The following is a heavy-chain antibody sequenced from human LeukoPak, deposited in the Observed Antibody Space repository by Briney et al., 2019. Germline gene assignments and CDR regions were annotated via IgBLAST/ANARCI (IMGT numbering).Heavy chain of an antibody. CDR3: ARDRRQRDYFDF. Sequence: PSETLSLTCTVSGGSISIRNYYWAWIRQPPGRQLEWIGSVYSSGSLYYNPSLKSRVTISVDTSKNQFSLKLNSVTAADTAVYYCARDRRQRDYFDFWGQGARVTVSS. V-gene: IGHV4-39*07. CDR1: GGSISIRNYY. CDR2: VYSSGSL. J-gene: IGHJ4*02. D-gene: IGHD1-1*01.